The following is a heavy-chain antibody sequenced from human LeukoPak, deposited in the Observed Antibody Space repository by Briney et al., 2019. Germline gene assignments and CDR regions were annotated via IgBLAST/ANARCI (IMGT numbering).Heavy chain of an antibody. V-gene: IGHV3-21*01. CDR1: GFTFSSYS. J-gene: IGHJ6*02. Sequence: PGGSLRLSCAASGFTFSSYSMNWVRQAPGKGLEWVSSISSSSSYIYYVDSVKGRFTISRDNAKNSLYLQMNSLRAEDTAVYYCASSWELPVPNYYYYGMDAWGQGTTVTVSS. CDR3: ASSWELPVPNYYYYGMDA. D-gene: IGHD1-26*01. CDR2: ISSSSSYI.